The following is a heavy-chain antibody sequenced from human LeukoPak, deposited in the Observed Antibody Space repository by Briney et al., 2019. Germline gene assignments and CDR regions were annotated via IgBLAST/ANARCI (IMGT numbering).Heavy chain of an antibody. CDR3: AELGITMIGGV. Sequence: GGSLRLSCAASGFTFSNEMNWVRQAPGKGLEWVSYISSSGSTIYYADSVKGRFTISRDNAKNSLYLQMNNLRAEDTAVYYCAELGITMIGGVWGKGTTVTISS. V-gene: IGHV3-48*03. CDR2: ISSSGSTI. D-gene: IGHD3-10*02. J-gene: IGHJ6*04. CDR1: GFTFSNE.